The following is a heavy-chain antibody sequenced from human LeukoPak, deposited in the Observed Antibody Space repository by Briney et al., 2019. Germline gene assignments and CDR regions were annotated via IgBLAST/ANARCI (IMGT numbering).Heavy chain of an antibody. CDR2: ISANGGST. Sequence: GGSLRLSCSASGFSFSDCIMNWVRQAPGKGLEYVSGISANGGSTYYADSVKGRFTISRDNSKNTLYLQMSSLRTEDTAIYHCVKDLYKGDSSSWYYFGYWGQGTLVTVSS. V-gene: IGHV3-64D*06. J-gene: IGHJ4*02. CDR1: GFSFSDCI. CDR3: VKDLYKGDSSSWYYFGY. D-gene: IGHD6-13*01.